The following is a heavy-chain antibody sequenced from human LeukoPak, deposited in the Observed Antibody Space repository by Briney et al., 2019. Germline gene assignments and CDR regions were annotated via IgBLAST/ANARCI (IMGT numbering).Heavy chain of an antibody. V-gene: IGHV1-2*04. CDR1: GYTFTGYY. Sequence: GASVKVSCKASGYTFTGYYMHWVRQAPGQGLEWMGWINPNSGGTNYAQKFQGWVTITRNTSISTAYMELSSLRSEDTAVYYCARALRYYYYMDVWGKGTTVTVSS. J-gene: IGHJ6*03. CDR3: ARALRYYYYMDV. CDR2: INPNSGGT.